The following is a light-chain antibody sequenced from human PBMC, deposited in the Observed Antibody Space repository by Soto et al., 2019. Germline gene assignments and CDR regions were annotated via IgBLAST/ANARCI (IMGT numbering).Light chain of an antibody. J-gene: IGKJ4*01. CDR1: QDITRW. Sequence: DIQMTQSPSSVSGSVGDRVTITCRASQDITRWLAWYQQKPGKAPKLLIYGASSLQSGVPSRFSGSGSETDFNLTIRSLQPEDSATYSSHQTNTFPLPFGGGTKVDI. V-gene: IGKV1-12*01. CDR2: GAS. CDR3: HQTNTFPLP.